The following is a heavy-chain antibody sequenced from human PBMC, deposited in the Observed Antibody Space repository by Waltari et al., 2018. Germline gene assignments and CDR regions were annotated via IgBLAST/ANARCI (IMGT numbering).Heavy chain of an antibody. D-gene: IGHD3-3*01. CDR1: GFTFDDYA. Sequence: EVQLVESGGGLVQPGRSLRLSCAASGFTFDDYAMHWVRQAPGKGLEWVSGISWNSGSIGYADSVNGRFTISRDNAKNSLYLQMNSLRAEDTALYYCAKDIKGFWSGQGAFDIWGQGTMVTVSS. V-gene: IGHV3-9*01. CDR2: ISWNSGSI. J-gene: IGHJ3*02. CDR3: AKDIKGFWSGQGAFDI.